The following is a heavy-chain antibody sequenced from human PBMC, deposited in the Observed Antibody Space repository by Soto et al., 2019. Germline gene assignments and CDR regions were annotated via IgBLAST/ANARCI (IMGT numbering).Heavy chain of an antibody. J-gene: IGHJ6*02. CDR2: LHGSGST. CDR1: GFTVSTNY. D-gene: IGHD2-2*01. V-gene: IGHV3-53*02. CDR3: ARKPPAAIQGWAYGMDV. Sequence: EVQLVQTGGGLIQPGGSLRLSCVASGFTVSTNYLSWVRQVPGKGLEWVSVLHGSGSTSYADSVKGRLTISRDNARNTFYLQMNSLRVEDTAVYYCARKPPAAIQGWAYGMDVWGQGTTVTVSS.